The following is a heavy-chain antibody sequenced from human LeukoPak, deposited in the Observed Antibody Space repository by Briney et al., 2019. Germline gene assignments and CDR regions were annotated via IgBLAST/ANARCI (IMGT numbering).Heavy chain of an antibody. J-gene: IGHJ5*01. V-gene: IGHV3-15*01. CDR2: IKTKADGGPT. CDR1: GFIFNSAW. CDR3: ARHDWFDP. Sequence: PGGSLRLSCAASGFIFNSAWMSWVRQAPDKGLEWVALIKTKADGGPTDYAAPVQGRFTISRDDSKSTVYLQMNSLRAEDTAVYYCARHDWFDPWGQGTLVTVSS.